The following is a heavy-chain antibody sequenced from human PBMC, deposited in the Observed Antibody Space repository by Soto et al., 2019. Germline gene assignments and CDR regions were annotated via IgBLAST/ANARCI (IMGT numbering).Heavy chain of an antibody. CDR1: GFTFSSYG. V-gene: IGHV3-30*18. J-gene: IGHJ4*02. D-gene: IGHD2-2*01. CDR3: AKPRDCSSTSCYPGPVDY. Sequence: PGGSLRLSCAASGFTFSSYGMHWVRQAPGKGLEWVAVISYDGSNKYYADSVKGRFTISRDNSKNTLYLQMNSLRAEDTAVYYCAKPRDCSSTSCYPGPVDYWGQGTLVTVSS. CDR2: ISYDGSNK.